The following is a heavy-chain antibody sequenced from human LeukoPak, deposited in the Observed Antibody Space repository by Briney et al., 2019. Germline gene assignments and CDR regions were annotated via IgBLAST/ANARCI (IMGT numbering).Heavy chain of an antibody. V-gene: IGHV3-33*08. J-gene: IGHJ6*02. D-gene: IGHD2-21*02. Sequence: PGGSLRLSCAASGFTFSAYAMHWVRQAPGKGLEWVAVIWYDGSNKYYADSVKGRFTISRDNSKNTLYLQMNSLRAEDTAVYYCARDRPTRWRLNYYYYYGMDVWGQGTTVTVSS. CDR1: GFTFSAYA. CDR2: IWYDGSNK. CDR3: ARDRPTRWRLNYYYYYGMDV.